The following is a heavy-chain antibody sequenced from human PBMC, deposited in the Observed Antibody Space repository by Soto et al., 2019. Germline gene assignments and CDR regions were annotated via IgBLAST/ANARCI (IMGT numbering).Heavy chain of an antibody. CDR2: INHSGST. V-gene: IGHV4-34*01. Sequence: QVQLQQWGAGLLKPSETLSLTCAVYGGSFSGYYWTWIRQPPGTGLGWIGEINHSGSTNYNPSLKSRVTISVDTSKNQFSLKLTSVTAADTAVYYCASDKFTGIFDYSGQGTLVSVCS. J-gene: IGHJ4*02. CDR1: GGSFSGYY. CDR3: ASDKFTGIFDY. D-gene: IGHD2-8*02.